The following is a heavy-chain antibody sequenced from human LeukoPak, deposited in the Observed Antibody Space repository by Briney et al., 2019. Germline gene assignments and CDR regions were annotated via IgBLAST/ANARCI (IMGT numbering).Heavy chain of an antibody. Sequence: SETLSLTCTVSGYSISSGHYWGWIRQPPGKGLEWIGSIYHSGSTYYNPSLKSRVTISVDKSKNQFSLKLSSVTAADTAVYYCASYSYGFSIDYWGQGTLVTVSS. CDR1: GYSISSGHY. CDR3: ASYSYGFSIDY. CDR2: IYHSGST. J-gene: IGHJ4*02. D-gene: IGHD5-18*01. V-gene: IGHV4-38-2*02.